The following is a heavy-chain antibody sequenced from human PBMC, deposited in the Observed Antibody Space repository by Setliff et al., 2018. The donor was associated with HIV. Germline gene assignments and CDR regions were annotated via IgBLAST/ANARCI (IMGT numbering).Heavy chain of an antibody. V-gene: IGHV4-4*02. CDR1: GASISSGHY. CDR3: ARGDTTWPTQLLDV. D-gene: IGHD2-2*01. Sequence: LSLTCAVSGASISSGHYWSWVRQPPGKGLEWIGEIYHSGSINHNPSLRSRVIMSVDKSKNQFSLRLTSVTAADTAVYYCARGDTTWPTQLLDVWGKGTTVTVS. J-gene: IGHJ6*03. CDR2: IYHSGSI.